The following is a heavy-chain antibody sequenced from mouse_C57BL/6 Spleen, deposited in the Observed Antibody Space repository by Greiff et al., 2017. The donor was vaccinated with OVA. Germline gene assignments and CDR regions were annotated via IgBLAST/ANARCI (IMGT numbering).Heavy chain of an antibody. Sequence: QVQLQQSGAELVRPGASVKLSCKASGYTFTDYYINWVKQRPGQGLEWIARIYPGSGNTYYNEKFKGKATLTAEKSSSTAYMQLSSLTSEDSAVYFCARFSTGTGDYWGQGTTLTVSS. J-gene: IGHJ2*01. CDR2: IYPGSGNT. CDR1: GYTFTDYY. CDR3: ARFSTGTGDY. D-gene: IGHD4-1*01. V-gene: IGHV1-76*01.